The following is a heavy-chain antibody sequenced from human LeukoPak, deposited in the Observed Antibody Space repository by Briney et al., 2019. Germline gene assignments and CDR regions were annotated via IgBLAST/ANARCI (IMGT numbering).Heavy chain of an antibody. CDR2: IYPGDSDT. CDR3: ARLCSSTSCYQWGYYYGMDV. Sequence: GESLKISCKGSGYSFTSYWIGWVRQMPGKGLEWMGIIYPGDSDTRYSPSFQGQVTISADKSISTAYLQWSSLKASDTATYYCARLCSSTSCYQWGYYYGMDVWGQGTTVTVSS. J-gene: IGHJ6*02. D-gene: IGHD2-2*01. V-gene: IGHV5-51*01. CDR1: GYSFTSYW.